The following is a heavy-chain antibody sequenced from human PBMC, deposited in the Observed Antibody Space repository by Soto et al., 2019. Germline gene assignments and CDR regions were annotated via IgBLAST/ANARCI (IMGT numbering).Heavy chain of an antibody. CDR3: ARQTPIFAVVITYYFDY. CDR2: IYYSGST. V-gene: IGHV4-39*01. CDR1: GGSISSSSYY. J-gene: IGHJ4*02. Sequence: PSETLSLTCTVSGGSISSSSYYWGWIRQPPGKGLEWIGSIYYSGSTYYNPSLKSRVTISVDTSKNQFSLKLSSVTAADTAVYYCARQTPIFAVVITYYFDYWGQGTLVTVSS. D-gene: IGHD3-3*01.